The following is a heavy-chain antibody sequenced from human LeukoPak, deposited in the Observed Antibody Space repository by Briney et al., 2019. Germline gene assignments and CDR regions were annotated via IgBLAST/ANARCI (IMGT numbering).Heavy chain of an antibody. J-gene: IGHJ4*02. Sequence: GGSLRLSCAASGFTFSSYEMNWVRQAPGKGLEWVSYISSSGGTTYCADSVKGRFTISRDNSKNTLYLQMNSLRAEDTAVYYCATQVPSDPHFDYWGQGTLVTVSS. V-gene: IGHV3-48*03. CDR1: GFTFSSYE. CDR2: ISSSGGTT. D-gene: IGHD4/OR15-4a*01. CDR3: ATQVPSDPHFDY.